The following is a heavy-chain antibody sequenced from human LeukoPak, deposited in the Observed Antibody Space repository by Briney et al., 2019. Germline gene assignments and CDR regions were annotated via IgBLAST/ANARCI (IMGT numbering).Heavy chain of an antibody. CDR2: INPSNGGT. Sequence: ASVKVSCKAAGYTFTGYYIHWVRQAPGQGLEWMGRINPSNGGTNYAQKFQGRVTMTRDTSISTAYMELSRLRSDDTAVYYCARDLSGWYGDFDYWGQGTLVTVSS. CDR3: ARDLSGWYGDFDY. CDR1: GYTFTGYY. D-gene: IGHD6-19*01. V-gene: IGHV1-2*06. J-gene: IGHJ4*02.